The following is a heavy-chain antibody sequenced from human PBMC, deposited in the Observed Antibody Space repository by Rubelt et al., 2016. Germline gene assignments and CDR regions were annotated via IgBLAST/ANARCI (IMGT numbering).Heavy chain of an antibody. D-gene: IGHD6-19*01. CDR2: ISSSSSYI. Sequence: SGFTFSSYSMNWVRQAPGKGLEWVSSISSSSSYIYYADSVKGRFTISRDNAKNSLYLQMNSLRAEDTAVYYCASRGIAVAGTAHYWGQGTLVTVSS. V-gene: IGHV3-21*01. CDR3: ASRGIAVAGTAHY. J-gene: IGHJ4*02. CDR1: GFTFSSYS.